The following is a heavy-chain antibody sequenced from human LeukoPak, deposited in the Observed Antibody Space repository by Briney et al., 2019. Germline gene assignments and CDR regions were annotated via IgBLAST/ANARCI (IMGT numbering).Heavy chain of an antibody. CDR2: INHSGST. D-gene: IGHD3-9*01. CDR3: ARVTGYYMNYYFDS. CDR1: GGSFSGYY. V-gene: IGHV4-34*01. J-gene: IGHJ4*02. Sequence: SETLSLTCAVYGGSFSGYYWSWIRQPPGRGLEWIGEINHSGSTNYNPSLKSRVTISVDTSKNQFSLKLSSVTAADTAVYFCARVTGYYMNYYFDSWGQGTLVTASS.